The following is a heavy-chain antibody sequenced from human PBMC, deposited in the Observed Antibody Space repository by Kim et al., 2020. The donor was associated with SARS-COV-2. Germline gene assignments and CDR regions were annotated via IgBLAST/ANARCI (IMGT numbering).Heavy chain of an antibody. CDR2: IYYSGST. Sequence: SETLSLTCTVSGGSISSSSYYWGWIRQPPGKGLEWIGSIYYSGSTYYNPSLKSRVTISVDTSKNQFSLKLSSVTAADTAVYYCARLGHSSSWYKAYYYYYMDVWGKGTTVTVSS. D-gene: IGHD6-13*01. CDR3: ARLGHSSSWYKAYYYYYMDV. CDR1: GGSISSSSYY. V-gene: IGHV4-39*01. J-gene: IGHJ6*03.